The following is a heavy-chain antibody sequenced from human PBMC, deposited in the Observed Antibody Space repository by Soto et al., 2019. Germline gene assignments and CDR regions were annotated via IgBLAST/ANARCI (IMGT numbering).Heavy chain of an antibody. J-gene: IGHJ4*02. Sequence: PGGSLRLSCAASGFTFSNFGMHWVRQAPGKGLEWVAVISYDGYNKYYADSVKGRFTISRDNSKNTLYLQMNSLRAEDTAVYYCAKAHYFGSGPSDYYFDYWGQGTLVTVSS. CDR1: GFTFSNFG. V-gene: IGHV3-30*18. D-gene: IGHD3-10*01. CDR2: ISYDGYNK. CDR3: AKAHYFGSGPSDYYFDY.